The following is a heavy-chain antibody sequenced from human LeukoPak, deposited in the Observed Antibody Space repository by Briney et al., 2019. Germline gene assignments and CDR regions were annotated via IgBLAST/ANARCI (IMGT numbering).Heavy chain of an antibody. V-gene: IGHV1-69*06. CDR3: ATTGAWRYFQH. CDR2: IIPIFGTA. CDR1: GGTFSSYA. Sequence: GASVKVSCKASGGTFSSYAISWVRQAPGQGLEWMGGIIPIFGTANYAQKFQGRVTMTEDTSTDTAYMELSSLRSEDTAVYYCATTGAWRYFQHWGQGTLVTVSS. J-gene: IGHJ1*01. D-gene: IGHD1-14*01.